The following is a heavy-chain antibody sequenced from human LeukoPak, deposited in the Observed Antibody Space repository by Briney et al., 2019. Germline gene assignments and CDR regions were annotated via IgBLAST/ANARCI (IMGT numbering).Heavy chain of an antibody. CDR3: AKWGSDSSGYYSSYYYYYMDV. J-gene: IGHJ6*03. Sequence: PGGSLRLSCIVSGFPVNANDMNWVRQAPGKGLEWVSAISGSGGSTYYAGSVKGRFTISRDNSKNTLYLQMNSLRAEDTAVYYCAKWGSDSSGYYSSYYYYYMDVWGKGTTVTVSS. D-gene: IGHD3-22*01. CDR2: ISGSGGST. V-gene: IGHV3-23*01. CDR1: GFPVNAND.